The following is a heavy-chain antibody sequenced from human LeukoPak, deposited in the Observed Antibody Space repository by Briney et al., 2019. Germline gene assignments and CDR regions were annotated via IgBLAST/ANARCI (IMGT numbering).Heavy chain of an antibody. D-gene: IGHD6-13*01. CDR3: AKVRRSSRHSYYFDY. J-gene: IGHJ4*02. CDR2: ISGGGT. Sequence: GGSLRLSCAASGFTFSNYAMNWVRQAPGKGLQWVSGISGGGTYYADSVKGRFTISRDNAKNSLYLQMNSLRAEDTAVYYCAKVRRSSRHSYYFDYWGQGTLVTVSS. CDR1: GFTFSNYA. V-gene: IGHV3-23*01.